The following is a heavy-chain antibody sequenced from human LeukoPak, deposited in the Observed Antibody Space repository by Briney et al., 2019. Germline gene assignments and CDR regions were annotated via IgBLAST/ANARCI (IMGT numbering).Heavy chain of an antibody. CDR2: IWYDGSNI. CDR3: AREGDYHAFDI. J-gene: IGHJ3*02. D-gene: IGHD4-17*01. V-gene: IGHV3-33*01. Sequence: GGSLRLSCAASGFTFSSYGFHWVRQAPGKGLEWVAVIWYDGSNIHYAESVKGRFTISRDNSRDTLYLHMNSLRPEDTAVYYCAREGDYHAFDIWGQGTMVTVSS. CDR1: GFTFSSYG.